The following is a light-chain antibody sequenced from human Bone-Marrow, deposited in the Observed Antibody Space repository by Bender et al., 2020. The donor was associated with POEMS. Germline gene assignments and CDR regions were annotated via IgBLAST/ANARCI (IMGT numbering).Light chain of an antibody. CDR3: QVWDTNSDQCV. J-gene: IGLJ2*01. CDR2: DDS. V-gene: IGLV3-21*03. Sequence: VLTQAPSLSVAPGKTARITCGGKKIGSKSVSWYQQKPGQAPVLVVYDDSDRPSEIPQRLSGTNSGNTATLIISAVEVGDEADYYCQVWDTNSDQCVFGGGTKLTVL. CDR1: KIGSKS.